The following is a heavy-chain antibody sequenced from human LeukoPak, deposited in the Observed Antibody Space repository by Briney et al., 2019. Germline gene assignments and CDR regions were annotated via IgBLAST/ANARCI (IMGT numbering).Heavy chain of an antibody. J-gene: IGHJ4*02. Sequence: GGSLRLSCVVSGFTFSNYAMSWVRQAPGKGLEWVSGVTGSGGNTYYADSVKGRFTLSRDNSKNTLDLQMNSLRAEDTALYYCTRDRIMTDFWGQGTLVTVSS. D-gene: IGHD2-15*01. CDR3: TRDRIMTDF. V-gene: IGHV3-23*01. CDR1: GFTFSNYA. CDR2: VTGSGGNT.